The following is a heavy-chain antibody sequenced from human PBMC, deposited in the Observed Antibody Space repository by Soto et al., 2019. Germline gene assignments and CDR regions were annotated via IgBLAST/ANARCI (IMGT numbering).Heavy chain of an antibody. D-gene: IGHD3-3*01. CDR2: INHSGST. CDR3: ARGSNYDFWSGYSTPPFNY. J-gene: IGHJ4*02. Sequence: SETLSLTCAVYGGYFSGYYWSWIRQPPGKGLEWIGEINHSGSTNYNPSLKSRVTISVDTSKNQFSLKLSSVTAADTAVYYCARGSNYDFWSGYSTPPFNYWGQGTLVTVSS. V-gene: IGHV4-34*01. CDR1: GGYFSGYY.